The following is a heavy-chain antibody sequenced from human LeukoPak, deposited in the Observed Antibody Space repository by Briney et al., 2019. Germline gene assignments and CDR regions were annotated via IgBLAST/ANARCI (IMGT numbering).Heavy chain of an antibody. CDR3: AKGSSNSGYTFLEF. J-gene: IGHJ4*02. D-gene: IGHD5-12*01. CDR2: ISYSGGNT. Sequence: GGSLRLSCAASGFTFSTYAMSWVRLAQGKGLEWVSVISYSGGNTYYADSGKGRFTISRDNSKNTLYLQMNSLRAEDTAVYYCAKGSSNSGYTFLEFWGQGTLVTVSS. V-gene: IGHV3-23*01. CDR1: GFTFSTYA.